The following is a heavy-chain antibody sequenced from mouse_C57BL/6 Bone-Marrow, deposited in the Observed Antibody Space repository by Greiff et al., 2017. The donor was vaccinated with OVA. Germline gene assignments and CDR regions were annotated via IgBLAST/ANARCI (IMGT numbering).Heavy chain of an antibody. J-gene: IGHJ3*01. CDR3: SEDSAVYFCARYYYDYDGTTGAWFAY. V-gene: IGHV1-87*01. D-gene: IGHD2-4*01. CDR1: YTFSRRVH. Sequence: VQGVESGPELARPWASVKISCQAFYTFSRRVHFAIRDTNYWMQWVKQRPGQGLEWIGAIYPGNGDTSYNQKFKGKATLTADKSSSTAYMQLSSLTSEDSAVYFCARYYYDYDGTTGAWFAYWGQGTLVTVSA. CDR2: GQGLEWIG.